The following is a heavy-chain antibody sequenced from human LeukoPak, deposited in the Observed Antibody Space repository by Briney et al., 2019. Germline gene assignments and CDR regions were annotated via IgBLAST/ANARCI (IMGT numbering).Heavy chain of an antibody. V-gene: IGHV3-9*01. CDR2: ISWNSGSI. CDR1: GFTFDDYA. CDR3: AREVPVDFDY. J-gene: IGHJ4*02. D-gene: IGHD2-2*01. Sequence: PGRSLRLSCAASGFTFDDYAMHWVRQAPGKGLEWVSGISWNSGSIGYADSVKGRFTISRDNAKNSLYLQMNSLRAEDTAVYYCAREVPVDFDYWGQGTLVTVSS.